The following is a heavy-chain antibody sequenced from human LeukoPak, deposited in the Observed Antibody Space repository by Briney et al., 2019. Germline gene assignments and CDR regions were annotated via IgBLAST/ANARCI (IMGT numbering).Heavy chain of an antibody. Sequence: PGGSLRLSCAASGFTFSSYSMNWVRQAPGKGLEWVSSISSSSSYIYYADSVKGRFTISRDNAKNSLYLQMDSLRAEDTAVYYCAREGVAYCGGDCYSDYWGQGTLVTVSS. V-gene: IGHV3-21*04. CDR3: AREGVAYCGGDCYSDY. D-gene: IGHD2-21*02. CDR2: ISSSSSYI. J-gene: IGHJ4*02. CDR1: GFTFSSYS.